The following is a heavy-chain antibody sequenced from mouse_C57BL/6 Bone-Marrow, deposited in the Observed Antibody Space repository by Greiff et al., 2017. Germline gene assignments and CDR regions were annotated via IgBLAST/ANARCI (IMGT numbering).Heavy chain of an antibody. CDR1: GYTFTSYT. CDR3: ASRGRGAWFAY. J-gene: IGHJ3*01. Sequence: QVQLQQSGAELARPGASVKMSCKASGYTFTSYTMHWVKQRPGQGLEWIGYINPSSGYTKYTQKFKDKATLTADKSSSTAYMQLSSLTSEDSAVYYCASRGRGAWFAYWGQGTLVTVSA. D-gene: IGHD4-1*01. CDR2: INPSSGYT. V-gene: IGHV1-4*01.